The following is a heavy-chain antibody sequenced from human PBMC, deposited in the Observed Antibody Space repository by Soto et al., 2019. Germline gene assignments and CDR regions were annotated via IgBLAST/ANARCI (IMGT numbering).Heavy chain of an antibody. D-gene: IGHD4-17*01. CDR1: GFTFSISA. CDR2: ISVSGGGT. Sequence: GGSLRLSCAASGFTFSISAMSWVRQAPGKGLEWVSAISVSGGGTYYADSVKGRFTISRDNSKNTVYLQMNSLRAEDTAVYYCARGSYGDYDYWGQGTLVTVSS. CDR3: ARGSYGDYDY. V-gene: IGHV3-23*01. J-gene: IGHJ4*02.